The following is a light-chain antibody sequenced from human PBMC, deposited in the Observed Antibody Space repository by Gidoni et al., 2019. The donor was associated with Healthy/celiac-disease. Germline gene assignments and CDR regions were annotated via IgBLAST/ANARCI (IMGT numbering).Light chain of an antibody. V-gene: IGKV1-5*03. CDR1: RSISSW. J-gene: IGKJ4*01. CDR2: KAS. Sequence: DIQMTKSPSTLSASVGDRVTITCRASRSISSWLAWYQQKPGKAPKLLIYKASSLESGVPSRFSGSGSGTEFTLTISSLQPDDFATYYCQQYNSSPTFGGGTKVEIK. CDR3: QQYNSSPT.